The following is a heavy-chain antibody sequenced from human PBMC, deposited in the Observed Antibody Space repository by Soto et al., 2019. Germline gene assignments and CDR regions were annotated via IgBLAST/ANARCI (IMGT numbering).Heavy chain of an antibody. CDR2: IIPIFGTA. CDR3: AIGRSMVRGVRVGYYYGMDV. CDR1: GGTFSSYA. Sequence: SVKVPCKASGGTFSSYAISWVRQAPGQGLEWMGGIIPIFGTANYAQKFQGRVTITADESTSTAYMELSSLRSEDTAVYYCAIGRSMVRGVRVGYYYGMDVWGQGTTVTVSS. D-gene: IGHD3-10*01. J-gene: IGHJ6*02. V-gene: IGHV1-69*13.